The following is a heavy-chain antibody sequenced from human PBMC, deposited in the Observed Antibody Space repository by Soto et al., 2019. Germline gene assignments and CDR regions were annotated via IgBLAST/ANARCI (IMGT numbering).Heavy chain of an antibody. CDR3: ARLNYNNYIRHNNWLAP. J-gene: IGHJ5*02. CDR2: INHRGTT. V-gene: IGHV4-34*01. Sequence: KASETLSLTCAVYGGSFSGFYWTWISQPPGTGLEWIGEINHRGTTNYSPSLNSRLTMSVDTSKSQFSLKLTSVTAADTALYFCARLNYNNYIRHNNWLAPWGQGVLVTVSS. D-gene: IGHD4-4*01. CDR1: GGSFSGFY.